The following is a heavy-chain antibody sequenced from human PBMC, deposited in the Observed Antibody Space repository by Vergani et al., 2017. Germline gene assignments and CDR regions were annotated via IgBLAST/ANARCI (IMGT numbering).Heavy chain of an antibody. V-gene: IGHV4-39*01. CDR1: GSSISSSSYY. J-gene: IGHJ4*02. Sequence: QLQLQESGPGLVKPSETLSLTFTVSGSSISSSSYYWGWIRQPPGKGLEWIGSIYYSGSTYYNPSLKSRVTISVDTSKNQFSLKLSSVTAADTAVYYCASGTGSGSYGYWGQGTLVTVSS. CDR3: ASGTGSGSYGY. D-gene: IGHD1-26*01. CDR2: IYYSGST.